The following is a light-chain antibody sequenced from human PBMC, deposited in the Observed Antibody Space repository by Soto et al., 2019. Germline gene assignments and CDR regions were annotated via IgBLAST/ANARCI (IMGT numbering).Light chain of an antibody. Sequence: EIVMTQSPATLSVSPGERATLSCRASQSVSSNLAWYQQKPGQVPRLLIYGASTRATGIPARFSGSGSGTEFTLTISSLQSEDFAVYYCQQFYNWPMYTFGQGTRLEI. CDR3: QQFYNWPMYT. CDR1: QSVSSN. V-gene: IGKV3-15*01. J-gene: IGKJ5*01. CDR2: GAS.